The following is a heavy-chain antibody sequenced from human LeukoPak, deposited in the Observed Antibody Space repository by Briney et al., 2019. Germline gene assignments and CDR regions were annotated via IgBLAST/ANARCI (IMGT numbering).Heavy chain of an antibody. CDR2: ISSGSGKV. J-gene: IGHJ4*02. CDR3: ARGAITMIVVAMGD. CDR1: GFTFNNYN. D-gene: IGHD3-22*01. Sequence: GGSLRLSCAASGFTFNNYNMNWVRQAPGKGVEWIAYISSGSGKVYYADSVKGRFTISRDNAKNSLYLQMNSLRAEDTAVYYCARGAITMIVVAMGDWGQGTLVTVSS. V-gene: IGHV3-48*01.